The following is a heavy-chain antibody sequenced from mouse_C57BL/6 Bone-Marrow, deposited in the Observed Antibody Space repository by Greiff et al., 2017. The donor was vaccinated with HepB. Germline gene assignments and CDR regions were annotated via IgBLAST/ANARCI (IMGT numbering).Heavy chain of an antibody. CDR3: TGGSSFYWYFDV. CDR1: GFTFSDAW. D-gene: IGHD1-1*01. V-gene: IGHV6-6*01. J-gene: IGHJ1*03. Sequence: EVHLVESGGGLVQPGGSMKLSCAASGFTFSDAWMDWVRQSPEKGLEWVAEIRNKANNHATYYAESVKGRFTISRDDSKSSVYLQMNSLRAEDTGIYYCTGGSSFYWYFDVWGTGTTVTVSS. CDR2: IRNKANNHAT.